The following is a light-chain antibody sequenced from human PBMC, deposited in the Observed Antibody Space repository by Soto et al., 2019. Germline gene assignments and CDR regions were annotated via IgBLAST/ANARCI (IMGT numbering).Light chain of an antibody. CDR2: DAS. Sequence: EIVLTQSPVTLSLSPGERATLSCRASQSVSSYLAWYQQKPGQAPRLLIYDASNRATGIPARFSGSGSGTDFTLTIDNLEPEDFAVYYCHQRSNWPPITFGQGTRLEIK. J-gene: IGKJ5*01. V-gene: IGKV3-11*01. CDR3: HQRSNWPPIT. CDR1: QSVSSY.